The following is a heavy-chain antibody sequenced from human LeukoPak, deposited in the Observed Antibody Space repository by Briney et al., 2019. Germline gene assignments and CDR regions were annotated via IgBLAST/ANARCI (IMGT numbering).Heavy chain of an antibody. Sequence: AAGSLSLSSVHSKFISTMYWAHWVRQPQGDGLVWDSRINTDGTTTTYADSGKGRFTTPTDTATHTLYFQMARETATATYMHECAGDLAGSRDKWGQGTLVTVSS. CDR2: INTDGTTT. V-gene: IGHV3-74*01. CDR3: AGDLAGSRDK. J-gene: IGHJ4*02. CDR1: KFISTMYW. D-gene: IGHD2-15*01.